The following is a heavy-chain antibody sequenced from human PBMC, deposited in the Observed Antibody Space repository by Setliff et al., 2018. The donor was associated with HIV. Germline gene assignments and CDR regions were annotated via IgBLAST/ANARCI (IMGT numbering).Heavy chain of an antibody. D-gene: IGHD1-1*01. CDR1: GGSMTRNY. V-gene: IGHV4-59*08. Sequence: PSETLSLTCSVSGGSMTRNYWSWIRQPPGKGLEWIGYIYYSGTTNYNPSLKSRVTFSVDMSKTQVSLKLTSVTAADTAVYYCARRTYPGSYTPYFDYWGQGTLVTVSS. CDR2: IYYSGTT. J-gene: IGHJ4*02. CDR3: ARRTYPGSYTPYFDY.